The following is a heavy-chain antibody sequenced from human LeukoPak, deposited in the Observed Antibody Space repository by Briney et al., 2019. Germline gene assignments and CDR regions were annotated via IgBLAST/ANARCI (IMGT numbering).Heavy chain of an antibody. V-gene: IGHV4-30-4*01. CDR1: GGSISSGDYY. Sequence: PSETLSLTRTVSGGSISSGDYYWSWIRQPPGKGLEWIGYIYYSGSTYYNPSLKSRVTISVDTSKNQFSLKLSSVTAADTAVYYCARGVYDSSGYFIDYWGQGTLVTVSS. CDR2: IYYSGST. CDR3: ARGVYDSSGYFIDY. D-gene: IGHD3-22*01. J-gene: IGHJ4*02.